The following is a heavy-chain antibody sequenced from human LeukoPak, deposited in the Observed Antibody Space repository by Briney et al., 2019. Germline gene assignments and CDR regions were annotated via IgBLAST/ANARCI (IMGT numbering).Heavy chain of an antibody. CDR2: IYTSGST. D-gene: IGHD2/OR15-2a*01. CDR3: ARGRLGIVTRGPDY. V-gene: IGHV4-4*07. J-gene: IGHJ4*02. Sequence: SDTLSLTCTVSGTSISNYYWSWIRQPAGKGLEWIGRIYTSGSTSYNPSLKSRVTMSVDTSKNQFSLELNSVTAADTAVYYCARGRLGIVTRGPDYWGKGTLVTVSS. CDR1: GTSISNYY.